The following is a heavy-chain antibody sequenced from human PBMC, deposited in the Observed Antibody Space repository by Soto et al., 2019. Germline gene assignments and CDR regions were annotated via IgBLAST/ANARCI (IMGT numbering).Heavy chain of an antibody. V-gene: IGHV4-59*01. J-gene: IGHJ4*02. CDR2: VFYGGT. CDR3: ASYRGALSFES. CDR1: GRSMSSNY. D-gene: IGHD3-16*01. Sequence: KSSETLSLTCSVSGRSMSSNYWSWIRQSPDKGLEWLGYVFYGGTDYNPSLGGRVSMSVETPKSQFSLKLTSVTVADTAVYYCASYRGALSFESWGPGILVTVSS.